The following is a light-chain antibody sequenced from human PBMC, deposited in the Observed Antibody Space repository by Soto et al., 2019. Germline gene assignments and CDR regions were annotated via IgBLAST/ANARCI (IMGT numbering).Light chain of an antibody. V-gene: IGKV2-28*01. J-gene: IGKJ5*01. Sequence: IVVTQSPLSLPVTPGEPASISCRFSQSLLQRNGDNRLDWYLQRPGQSPQLLIYLGSNRASGVPDRFSGSGSGTDFALKISRVEAEDVGVYYCMQDLQTPITFGQGTRLEIK. CDR3: MQDLQTPIT. CDR1: QSLLQRNGDNR. CDR2: LGS.